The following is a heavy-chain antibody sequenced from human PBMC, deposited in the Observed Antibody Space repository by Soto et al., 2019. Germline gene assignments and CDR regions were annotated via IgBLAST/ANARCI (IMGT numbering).Heavy chain of an antibody. J-gene: IGHJ6*03. D-gene: IGHD2-2*01. V-gene: IGHV3-23*01. CDR2: ISGSGGTT. CDR3: ALRYCSRTACPPLNSYFYMDV. CDR1: GFTFSNYA. Sequence: GGSLRLSCAASGFTFSNYAMTWVRQAPGKGLEWVSGISGSGGTTFYAGSVKGRFAVSRDNSKDTLYLQVNSLRAEDTAVYYCALRYCSRTACPPLNSYFYMDVWGEGTTVTVSS.